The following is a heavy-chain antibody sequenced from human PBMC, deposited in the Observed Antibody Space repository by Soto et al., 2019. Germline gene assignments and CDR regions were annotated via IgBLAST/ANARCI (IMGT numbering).Heavy chain of an antibody. D-gene: IGHD6-13*01. CDR1: GYTFTSYA. V-gene: IGHV1-3*01. J-gene: IGHJ4*02. Sequence: ASVKVSCKASGYTFTSYAMHWVRQAPGQRLEWMGWINAGNGNIKYSQKFQGRITITRDTSASTAYMELSSLRSEDTAVYYCARAASVIAAARPDYWGQGTLVTVSS. CDR2: INAGNGNI. CDR3: ARAASVIAAARPDY.